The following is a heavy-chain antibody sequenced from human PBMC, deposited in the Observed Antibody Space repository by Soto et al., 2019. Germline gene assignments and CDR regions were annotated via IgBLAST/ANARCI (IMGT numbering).Heavy chain of an antibody. D-gene: IGHD3-3*01. V-gene: IGHV5-51*01. CDR1: GYRFTSYW. CDR2: IYPGDSDT. Sequence: GESLKSSCKGSGYRFTSYWIGWVRQLPGKGLEWMGIIYPGDSDTRYSPSFQGQVTISADKSISTAYLQWSSLKASDTAMYYCARGSRDFWSGYYAYYYMDVWGKGTTVTVSS. J-gene: IGHJ6*03. CDR3: ARGSRDFWSGYYAYYYMDV.